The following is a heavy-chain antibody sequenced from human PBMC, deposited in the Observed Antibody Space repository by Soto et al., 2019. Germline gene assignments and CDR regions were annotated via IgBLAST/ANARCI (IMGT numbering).Heavy chain of an antibody. D-gene: IGHD3-10*01. V-gene: IGHV4-31*03. CDR1: GDSISSGGYY. J-gene: IGHJ5*02. Sequence: QVQLQESGPGLVKPSQTLSLTCIVSGDSISSGGYYWSWIRQHPGKGLEWIGYIYYSGSTYYNPSLKRRVTISVDTSKNQCSLKLSSVTAADTAVYYCARRHYYASGGIDPWGQGTMVTVSS. CDR3: ARRHYYASGGIDP. CDR2: IYYSGST.